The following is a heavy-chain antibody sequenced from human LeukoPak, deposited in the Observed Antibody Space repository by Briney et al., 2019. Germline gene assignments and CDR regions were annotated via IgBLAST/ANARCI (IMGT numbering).Heavy chain of an antibody. CDR3: ARGGSGWVY. D-gene: IGHD6-19*01. CDR2: IHYIGST. J-gene: IGHJ4*02. Sequence: SETLSLTCTVSGDSISSRDYYWGWIRQTPGQGLEWIASIHYIGSTYYNPSLKSRVTTSIDTSKNQFSLKLSSVTAADTAVYYCARGGSGWVYWGQGTLVTVSS. CDR1: GDSISSRDYY. V-gene: IGHV4-39*07.